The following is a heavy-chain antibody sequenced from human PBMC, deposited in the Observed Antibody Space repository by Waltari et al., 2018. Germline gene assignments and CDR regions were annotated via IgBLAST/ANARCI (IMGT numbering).Heavy chain of an antibody. CDR2: LYRDGRT. CDR3: AREVYRSGGH. D-gene: IGHD6-19*01. J-gene: IGHJ4*02. V-gene: IGHV3-53*01. Sequence: EMQLVESGGGLIQPGESLRLSCAASGFNVSRNYMSWVRQAPGEGVQWVSILYRDGRTFYADSVKGRFTIYRDNSKNTVYLEMNSLRAEDTAMYYCAREVYRSGGHWGQGTLVTVSS. CDR1: GFNVSRNY.